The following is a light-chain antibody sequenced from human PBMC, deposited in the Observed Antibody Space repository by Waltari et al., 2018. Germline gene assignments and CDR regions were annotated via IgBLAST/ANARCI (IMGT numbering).Light chain of an antibody. Sequence: DIQMTQSPSPLSASVADRVTITCRASQILNNFLNWYPQTPGKAPKLLIYAASNLHSGVPSRFSGSGSGTEFTLTISSLQPEDFATYFCQQSHSIPLTFGGGTKVEI. J-gene: IGKJ4*01. CDR2: AAS. V-gene: IGKV1-39*01. CDR1: QILNNF. CDR3: QQSHSIPLT.